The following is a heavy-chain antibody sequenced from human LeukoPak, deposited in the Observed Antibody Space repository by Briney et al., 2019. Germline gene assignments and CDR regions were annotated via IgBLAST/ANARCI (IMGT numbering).Heavy chain of an antibody. D-gene: IGHD3-22*01. CDR1: GFTFSTYS. V-gene: IGHV3-48*01. CDR2: ISDSSAM. J-gene: IGHJ4*02. CDR3: AKDYYYDSSGFPGEFDY. Sequence: PGGSLRLSCAASGFTFSTYSMKWVRQAPGKGLEWVSYISDSSAMYYADSVRGRFTISRENDKNSLFLQMNSLRAEDTAVYYCAKDYYYDSSGFPGEFDYWGQGTLVTVSS.